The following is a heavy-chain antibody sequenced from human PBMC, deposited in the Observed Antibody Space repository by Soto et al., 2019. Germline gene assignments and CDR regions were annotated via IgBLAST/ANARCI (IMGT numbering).Heavy chain of an antibody. CDR1: GGSISSYD. CDR2: IYYSGST. Sequence: SETLSLTCTVSGGSISSYDWSWIRQPPGKGLEWIGYIYYSGSTNYNPSLKSRVTISVDTSKNQFSLKLSSVTAADTAVYYCARIGQDDYYYYGMDVWGQGTTVTVSS. D-gene: IGHD2-15*01. V-gene: IGHV4-59*01. J-gene: IGHJ6*02. CDR3: ARIGQDDYYYYGMDV.